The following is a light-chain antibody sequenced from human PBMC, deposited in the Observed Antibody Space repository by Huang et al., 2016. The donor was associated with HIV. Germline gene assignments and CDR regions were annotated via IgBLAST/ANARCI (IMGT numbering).Light chain of an antibody. J-gene: IGKJ2*01. CDR2: AAS. CDR1: QGISSY. CDR3: QETYSIPYT. Sequence: DTQMTQSPSSLSASVGDRVTLTCRASQGISSYLNWYQQKPGKAPKLLIYAASTLQSGFPSRFSGSGSGTDFTLTISSLQPADSATYYCQETYSIPYTFGQGTKLEIK. V-gene: IGKV1-39*01.